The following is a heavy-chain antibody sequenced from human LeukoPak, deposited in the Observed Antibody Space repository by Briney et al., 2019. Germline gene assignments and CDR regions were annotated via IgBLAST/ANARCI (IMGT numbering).Heavy chain of an antibody. D-gene: IGHD3-22*01. CDR2: ISYDGSNK. V-gene: IGHV3-30*18. CDR1: GITFSSYG. CDR3: AKGRNYYHSSGKFDH. Sequence: GGFLGLSCAASGITFSSYGMHWVRPAPGEGLEWVAVISYDGSNKYYADSVKGRFTISRDTSKNTQYLHMNSLRAEHTAVYYCAKGRNYYHSSGKFDHWGQGTLVTGPS. J-gene: IGHJ4*02.